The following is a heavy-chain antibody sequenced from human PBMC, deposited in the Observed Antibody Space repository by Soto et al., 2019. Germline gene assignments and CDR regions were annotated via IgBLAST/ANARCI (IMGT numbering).Heavy chain of an antibody. Sequence: PSETLSLTCTVSGGSISSYYWSWSRQPPGKGLEWIGYIYYSGSTNYNPSLKSRVTISVDTSKNQFSLKLSSVTAADTAVYYCARDLYGSGSYPSRWFDPWGQGTLVTVSS. CDR2: IYYSGST. D-gene: IGHD3-10*01. J-gene: IGHJ5*02. CDR3: ARDLYGSGSYPSRWFDP. V-gene: IGHV4-59*01. CDR1: GGSISSYY.